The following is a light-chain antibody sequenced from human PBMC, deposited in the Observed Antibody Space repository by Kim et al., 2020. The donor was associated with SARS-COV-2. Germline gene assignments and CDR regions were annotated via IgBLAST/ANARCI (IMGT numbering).Light chain of an antibody. V-gene: IGLV2-18*02. CDR3: SSYTSRNTLV. J-gene: IGLJ2*01. CDR2: EVS. Sequence: GQSVTISCTGTSRDVGRYNRVSWYQQPPGTAPKLMIYEVSHRPSGVPDRFSGSKSGNTASLIISGLQAEDEADYYCSSYTSRNTLVFGGGTQLTVL. CDR1: SRDVGRYNR.